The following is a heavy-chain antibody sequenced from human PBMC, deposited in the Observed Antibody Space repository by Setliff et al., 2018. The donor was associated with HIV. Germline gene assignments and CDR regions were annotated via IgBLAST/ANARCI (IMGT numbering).Heavy chain of an antibody. CDR1: GFTFSSYE. D-gene: IGHD6-13*01. CDR3: ARLRPYSSSWYGLGSTRYGMDV. Sequence: LRLSCAASGFTFSSYEMNWVRQAPGKGLEGVSYISSSGSTIYYADSVKGRFTISRDNAKNSLYLQMNSLRAEDTAVYYCARLRPYSSSWYGLGSTRYGMDVWGQGTTVTVSS. J-gene: IGHJ6*02. V-gene: IGHV3-48*03. CDR2: ISSSGSTI.